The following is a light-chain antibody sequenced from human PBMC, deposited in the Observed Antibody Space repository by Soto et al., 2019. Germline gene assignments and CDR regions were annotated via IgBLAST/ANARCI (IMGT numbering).Light chain of an antibody. J-gene: IGKJ4*01. CDR1: QSVLYRSNNKNY. Sequence: DIVMTQSPDSLAVSLGERATINCKSSQSVLYRSNNKNYLAWYQKKVGQPPKLLIYWASTRESGVPDRFSGGGSGTDFTLTISSLQTEDVAVYYCQQSYSTPTFGGGTKVEIK. CDR3: QQSYSTPT. CDR2: WAS. V-gene: IGKV4-1*01.